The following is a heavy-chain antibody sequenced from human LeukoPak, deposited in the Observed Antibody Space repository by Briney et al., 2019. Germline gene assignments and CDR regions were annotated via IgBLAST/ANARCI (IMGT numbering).Heavy chain of an antibody. CDR1: GGSISSYY. D-gene: IGHD1-26*01. Sequence: SETLSLTCTVSGGSISSYYWSWIRQPPGKGLKWIGYIYYSGSTNYNPSLKSRVTISVDTSKNQFSLKLSSVTAADTAVYYCARDNSGSSLDWFDPWGQGTLVTVSS. J-gene: IGHJ5*02. CDR2: IYYSGST. CDR3: ARDNSGSSLDWFDP. V-gene: IGHV4-59*12.